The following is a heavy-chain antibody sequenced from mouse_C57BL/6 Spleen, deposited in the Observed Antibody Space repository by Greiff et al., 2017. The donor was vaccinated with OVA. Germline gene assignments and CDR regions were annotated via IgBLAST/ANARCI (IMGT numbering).Heavy chain of an antibody. D-gene: IGHD1-1*01. V-gene: IGHV5-4*01. CDR3: ARENYYGRSFDY. J-gene: IGHJ2*01. Sequence: EVKLMESGGGLVKPGGSLKLSCAASGFTFSSYAMSWVRQTPEKRLEWVATISDGGSYTYYPDNVKGRFTISRDNAKNNLYLQMSHLKSEDTAMYYCARENYYGRSFDYWGQGTTLTVSS. CDR2: ISDGGSYT. CDR1: GFTFSSYA.